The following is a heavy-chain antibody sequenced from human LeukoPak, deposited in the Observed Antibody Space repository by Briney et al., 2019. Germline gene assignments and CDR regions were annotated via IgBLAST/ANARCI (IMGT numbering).Heavy chain of an antibody. J-gene: IGHJ4*02. V-gene: IGHV1-2*02. CDR3: ARDLYGDGFAHFDY. Sequence: ASVKVSCKASGFTFSTYAMHWVRQAPGQGLEWMGWITPSGDTKYPQKFQGRVAITWDTSIPTAYMDLSRLTADDTAIYYCARDLYGDGFAHFDYWGQGALVTVSS. CDR1: GFTFSTYA. D-gene: IGHD5-24*01. CDR2: ITPSGDT.